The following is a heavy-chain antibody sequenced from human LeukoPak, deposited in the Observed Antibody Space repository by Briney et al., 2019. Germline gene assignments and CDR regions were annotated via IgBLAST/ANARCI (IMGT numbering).Heavy chain of an antibody. CDR3: AKVPFLDV. CDR1: GFTFSSHN. D-gene: IGHD3-16*01. J-gene: IGHJ6*02. V-gene: IGHV3-48*01. CDR2: ISSGSSII. Sequence: GGSLRLSCAASGFTFSSHNMNWVRQTPGKGLEWVSYISSGSSIIYYAYSVKGRFTISRDNAKNSLYLQMDSLRAEDTAVYYCAKVPFLDVWGQGTTVTVSS.